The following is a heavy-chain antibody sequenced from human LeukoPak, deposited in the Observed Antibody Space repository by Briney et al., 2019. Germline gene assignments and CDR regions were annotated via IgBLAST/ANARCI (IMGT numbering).Heavy chain of an antibody. D-gene: IGHD2-2*01. J-gene: IGHJ4*02. Sequence: GGSLRLSCAASGFTFSSYAMSWVRQAPGKGLEWVSGISASGANRYYADSVKGRFTISRDNSRDTLSVQINSLRAEDTAVYYCAKLQSVVIPAAMLGFDYWGQGILVTVSS. CDR1: GFTFSSYA. CDR3: AKLQSVVIPAAMLGFDY. V-gene: IGHV3-23*01. CDR2: ISASGANR.